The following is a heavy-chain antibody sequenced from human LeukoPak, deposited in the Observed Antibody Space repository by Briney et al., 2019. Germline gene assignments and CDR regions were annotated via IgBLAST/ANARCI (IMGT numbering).Heavy chain of an antibody. CDR3: ARLWGSVSGYFDY. CDR1: GFTVSSNY. CDR2: IWYDGSDK. Sequence: GGSLRLSCAASGFTVSSNYMSWVRQAPGKGLEWVAAIWYDGSDKYYADSVKGRFTISRDNSKNMLYLQMDSLRAEDTALYYCARLWGSVSGYFDYWGQGTLVTVSS. V-gene: IGHV3-33*08. D-gene: IGHD2-21*01. J-gene: IGHJ4*02.